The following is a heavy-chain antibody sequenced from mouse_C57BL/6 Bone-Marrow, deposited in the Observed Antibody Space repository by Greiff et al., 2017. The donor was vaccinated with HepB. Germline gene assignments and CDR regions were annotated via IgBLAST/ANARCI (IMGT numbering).Heavy chain of an antibody. J-gene: IGHJ2*01. CDR3: GYSNYNY. Sequence: VQLVESGPELVKPGASVKMSCKASGYTFTDYYMHWVKQKPGKGLEWIGEIYPGSGNTYYNEKFKGKATLTADTSSSTAYMQLSSLTSEDSAVYFCAGYSNYNYWGQGTTLTVSS. CDR2: YPGSGNTY. CDR1: YTFTDYYM. D-gene: IGHD2-5*01. V-gene: IGHV1-83*01.